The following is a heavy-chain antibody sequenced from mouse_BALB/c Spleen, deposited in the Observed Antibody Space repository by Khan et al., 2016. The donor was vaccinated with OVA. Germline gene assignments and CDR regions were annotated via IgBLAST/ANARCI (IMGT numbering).Heavy chain of an antibody. D-gene: IGHD4-1*01. J-gene: IGHJ3*01. CDR1: GYTFTSYW. CDR2: IYPGNTDT. V-gene: IGHV1-5*01. Sequence: EVQLQQSGTVLARPGASVKMSCKASGYTFTSYWMHWVKQRPGQGLEWIGDIYPGNTDTNYNQKFKGQAKLTAVTSTSTAYMEIYSLTNEDSAFYYCTRRNWDVAWFAYWGQGTLVTVSA. CDR3: TRRNWDVAWFAY.